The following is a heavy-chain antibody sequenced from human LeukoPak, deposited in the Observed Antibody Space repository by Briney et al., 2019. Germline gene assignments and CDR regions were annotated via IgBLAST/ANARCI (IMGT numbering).Heavy chain of an antibody. J-gene: IGHJ4*02. V-gene: IGHV3-30*02. D-gene: IGHD6-19*01. Sequence: PGGSLRLSCAASGFTFSSYGMHWVRQAPGKGLEWVAFIRYDGSNKYYADSVKGRFTISRDNSKNTLYLQMNSLRAEDTAVYYCANLYSSGWYDGGPTPFDYWGQGSLVTVSS. CDR3: ANLYSSGWYDGGPTPFDY. CDR2: IRYDGSNK. CDR1: GFTFSSYG.